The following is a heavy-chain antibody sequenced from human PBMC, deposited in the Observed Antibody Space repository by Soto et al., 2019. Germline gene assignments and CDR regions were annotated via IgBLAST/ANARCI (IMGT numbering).Heavy chain of an antibody. CDR2: SIHIFGRA. CDR1: GGTFSSYA. J-gene: IGHJ5*02. D-gene: IGHD3-22*01. V-gene: IGHV1-69*13. CDR3: ARWAVYYYDSSGAQNWFDP. Sequence: SSVKVSCKASGGTFSSYAISSVRQAPGQGLEWIGGSIHIFGRANYAQKFQGRVTITADESTSTDYMELSSLRSEDTAVYYCARWAVYYYDSSGAQNWFDPWGLGTLVTVSS.